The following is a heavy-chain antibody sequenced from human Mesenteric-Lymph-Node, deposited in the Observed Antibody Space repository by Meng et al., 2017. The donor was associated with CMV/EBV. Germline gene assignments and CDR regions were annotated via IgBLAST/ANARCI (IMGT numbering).Heavy chain of an antibody. CDR3: TRDRITIIEGQLHY. Sequence: GGSLRLSCSASGFAFGDYAMAWVRQAPGKGLECIGFIRSRAFGGTAEYATSVKGRFTMSRDDSKSIAYLQMNSVKTEDTAVYYCTRDRITIIEGQLHYWGQGTLVTVSS. D-gene: IGHD3-22*01. CDR1: GFAFGDYA. V-gene: IGHV3-49*04. J-gene: IGHJ4*02. CDR2: IRSRAFGGTA.